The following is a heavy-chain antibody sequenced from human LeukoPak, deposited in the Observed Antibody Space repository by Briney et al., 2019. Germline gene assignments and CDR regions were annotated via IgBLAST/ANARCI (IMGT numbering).Heavy chain of an antibody. V-gene: IGHV1-46*01. D-gene: IGHD4-11*01. CDR2: INPSGGST. CDR3: ARDPPRWGTVTTRTDYYYYYMDV. J-gene: IGHJ6*03. Sequence: APVKVSCKASGYTFTSYYMHWERQAPGQGLEWMGIINPSGGSTSYAQKFQGRVTMTRDTSTSTAYMELSSLRSEDTAVYYCARDPPRWGTVTTRTDYYYYYMDVWGKGTTVTVSS. CDR1: GYTFTSYY.